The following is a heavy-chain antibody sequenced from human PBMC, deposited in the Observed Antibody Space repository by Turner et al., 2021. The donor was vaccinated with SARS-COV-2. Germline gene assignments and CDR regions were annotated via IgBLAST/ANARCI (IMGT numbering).Heavy chain of an antibody. J-gene: IGHJ4*02. Sequence: QVQLQESGPGLVEPSQTLSLPCTVSGGSLSSGGYYWSWIRPPPGKGLEWIGYIYYSGSTYYNPSLKSRVTISVDTSKYQFSLKLSSVTAADTAVYYCARDYGGNSNYFDYWGQGTLVTVSS. V-gene: IGHV4-31*03. CDR1: GGSLSSGGYY. CDR3: ARDYGGNSNYFDY. D-gene: IGHD2-21*02. CDR2: IYYSGST.